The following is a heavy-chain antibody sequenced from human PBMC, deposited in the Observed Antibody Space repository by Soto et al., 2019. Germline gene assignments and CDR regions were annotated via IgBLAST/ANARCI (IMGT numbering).Heavy chain of an antibody. CDR1: GFTFSSYA. J-gene: IGHJ6*02. Sequence: GGSLRLSCAASGFTFSSYAMHWVRQAPGKGLEWVAVISYDGSNKYYADSVKGRFTISRDNSKNTLYLQMNSLRAEDTAVYYCARDGERFLEWLQHYYYYGRDVWGQGTTVTVSS. V-gene: IGHV3-30-3*01. CDR3: ARDGERFLEWLQHYYYYGRDV. D-gene: IGHD3-3*01. CDR2: ISYDGSNK.